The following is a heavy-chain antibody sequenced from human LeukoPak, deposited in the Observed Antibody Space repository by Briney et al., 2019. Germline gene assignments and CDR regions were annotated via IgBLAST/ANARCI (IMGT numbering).Heavy chain of an antibody. D-gene: IGHD1-1*01. CDR3: ASGTGISGPFRWVVGNY. V-gene: IGHV3-74*01. Sequence: PGGSLRLSCAASEFTFSTYWMHWVRQAPGKGLMWVSRINSDGSSTNYADSVKGRFTISRDNSKNTLYLQMNSLRAEDTAVYYCASGTGISGPFRWVVGNYWGQGTLVTVSS. CDR1: EFTFSTYW. CDR2: INSDGSST. J-gene: IGHJ4*02.